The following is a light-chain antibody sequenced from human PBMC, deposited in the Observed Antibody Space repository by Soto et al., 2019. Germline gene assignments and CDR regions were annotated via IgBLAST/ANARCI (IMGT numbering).Light chain of an antibody. Sequence: QSALTQSPSASGSPGQSVTISCTGTSSDVVGYNYVSWYQQHPGKAPKLMIYEVSKRPSGVPDRFSGSKSGNTASLTVSGLQAEDEADYYCSSYAGNNVVFGGGTKLTVL. CDR3: SSYAGNNVV. CDR2: EVS. J-gene: IGLJ2*01. V-gene: IGLV2-8*01. CDR1: SSDVVGYNY.